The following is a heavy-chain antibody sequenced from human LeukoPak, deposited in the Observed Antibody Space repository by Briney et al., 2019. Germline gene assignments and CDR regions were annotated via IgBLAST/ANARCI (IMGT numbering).Heavy chain of an antibody. V-gene: IGHV1-18*01. Sequence: ASVKVSCKASGYTFNTYGISWVRQAPGQGLEWMGWISAYNGNTNYAQKLQGRVTMTTDTSTSTAYMELRSLRSDDTAVYYCASHCSGGSCYSGYYYGMDVWGQGTTVTVSS. CDR1: GYTFNTYG. CDR3: ASHCSGGSCYSGYYYGMDV. CDR2: ISAYNGNT. D-gene: IGHD2-15*01. J-gene: IGHJ6*02.